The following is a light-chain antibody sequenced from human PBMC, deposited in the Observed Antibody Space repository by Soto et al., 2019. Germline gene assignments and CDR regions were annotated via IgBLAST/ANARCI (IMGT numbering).Light chain of an antibody. J-gene: IGKJ5*01. CDR2: AAS. CDR3: QQSYNSPPIT. CDR1: QSIFSS. V-gene: IGKV1-39*01. Sequence: IQVTQSPSSLSASVGDRVTITCRAGQSIFSSLNWYQQRPGKAPTLLIYAASSLQSGVPSRFRGSGYGTDFALTITSLQPEDFATYYCQQSYNSPPITFGQGTRPEI.